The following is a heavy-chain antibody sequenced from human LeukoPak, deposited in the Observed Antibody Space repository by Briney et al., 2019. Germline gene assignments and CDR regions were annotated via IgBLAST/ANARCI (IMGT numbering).Heavy chain of an antibody. D-gene: IGHD2-2*01. J-gene: IGHJ5*02. CDR1: GFTFSNYW. CDR3: TRDLGYCTNSRCYGGWYDR. V-gene: IGHV3-74*01. CDR2: INSDRSIT. Sequence: GGALRLSCVASGFTFSNYWMHWVRQVPGKGLVWVSRINSDRSITNYADSVKGRFSISSDNAENTMYLQLKRLRAEDTAVYYCTRDLGYCTNSRCYGGWYDRWGQGTLVTVS.